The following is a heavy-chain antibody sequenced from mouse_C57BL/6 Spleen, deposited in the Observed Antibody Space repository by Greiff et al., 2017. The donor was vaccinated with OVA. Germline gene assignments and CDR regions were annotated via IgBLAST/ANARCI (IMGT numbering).Heavy chain of an antibody. Sequence: QVQLQQPGAELVKPGASVKLSCKASGYTFTSYWMQWVKQRPGQGLEWIGKIDPSDSYTNYNQKFKGKATLTVDTSSSTAYMQLSSLTSEDSAVYYCASRTTRTGFAYWGQGTLVTVSA. CDR3: ASRTTRTGFAY. V-gene: IGHV1-50*01. J-gene: IGHJ3*01. CDR1: GYTFTSYW. CDR2: IDPSDSYT. D-gene: IGHD2-13*01.